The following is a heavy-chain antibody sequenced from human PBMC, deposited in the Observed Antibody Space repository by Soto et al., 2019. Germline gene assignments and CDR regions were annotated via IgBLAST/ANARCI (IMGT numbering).Heavy chain of an antibody. Sequence: QVQLVQSGAEVKKTGASVKVSCKASGNTLASYAISWMRQAPGQGLEWMGWISAYNGNTNYAQKLQGRVTMTTDTSTSTAYMELRSLRSDDTAVYFCARDPPPPDYWGQGTLVTVSS. CDR2: ISAYNGNT. CDR1: GNTLASYA. V-gene: IGHV1-18*01. CDR3: ARDPPPPDY. J-gene: IGHJ4*02.